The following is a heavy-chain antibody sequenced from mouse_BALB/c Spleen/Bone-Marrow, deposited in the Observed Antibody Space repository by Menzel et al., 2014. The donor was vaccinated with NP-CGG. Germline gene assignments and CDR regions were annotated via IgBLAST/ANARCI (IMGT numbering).Heavy chain of an antibody. Sequence: QVQLQQSGAELVKPGASVKLPCKASGYTFTSYWMHWVKQRPGQGLEWIGEINPSNGRTNYNETFKSKATLTVDKSSTTAYMQLSSLTSDDSAVYYCARYGNYDAMDYWGQGTSVTASS. CDR2: INPSNGRT. D-gene: IGHD2-1*01. CDR3: ARYGNYDAMDY. V-gene: IGHV1S81*02. CDR1: GYTFTSYW. J-gene: IGHJ4*01.